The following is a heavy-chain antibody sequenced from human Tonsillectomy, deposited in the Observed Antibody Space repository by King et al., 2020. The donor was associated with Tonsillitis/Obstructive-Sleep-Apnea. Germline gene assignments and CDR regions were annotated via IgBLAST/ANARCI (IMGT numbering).Heavy chain of an antibody. CDR2: ITVHNGHT. Sequence: QLVQSGGEVRRPGASVKVSCKPSNYTFVNYGISWVRQAPGQGLEWMGWITVHNGHTNYAQKLRGRVTMTTDTSTSTAYMELRSLRTDDTAVYYCRIVGASDSDYFDNWGQGTLVTVSS. V-gene: IGHV1-18*01. D-gene: IGHD1-26*01. J-gene: IGHJ4*02. CDR1: NYTFVNYG. CDR3: RIVGASDSDYFDN.